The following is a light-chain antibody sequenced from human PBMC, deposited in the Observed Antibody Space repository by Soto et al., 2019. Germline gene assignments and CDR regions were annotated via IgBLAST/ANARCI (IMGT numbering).Light chain of an antibody. CDR2: DAS. V-gene: IGKV3-20*01. J-gene: IGKJ1*01. CDR3: HQYDTIVQT. Sequence: ELVLTQSPGTLSLSPGERATLSCRARERVRNSLLAWYQQKPGQPPRLLIYDASTRTTATPERCSGSGSGTDFTLTISRLEPDDFAVYYCHQYDTIVQTFGQGTKVDIK. CDR1: ERVRNSL.